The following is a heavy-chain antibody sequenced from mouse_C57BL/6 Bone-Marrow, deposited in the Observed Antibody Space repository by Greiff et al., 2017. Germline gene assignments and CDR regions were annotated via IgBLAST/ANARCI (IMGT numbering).Heavy chain of an antibody. CDR3: ERLGFYYGSSHCAMDY. CDR2: IDPSDSYT. D-gene: IGHD1-1*01. CDR1: GYTFTSYW. V-gene: IGHV1-69*01. J-gene: IGHJ4*01. Sequence: QVQLQQPGAELVMPGASVKLSCKASGYTFTSYWMHWVKQRPGQGLEWIGEIDPSDSYTNYNQKFKGKSTLTVDKSSSTAYMPLSSLTSEDSAVCYGERLGFYYGSSHCAMDYWGQGTSVTVSS.